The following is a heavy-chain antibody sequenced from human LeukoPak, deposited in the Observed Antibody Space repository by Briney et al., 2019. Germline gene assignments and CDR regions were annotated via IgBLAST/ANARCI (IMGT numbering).Heavy chain of an antibody. CDR2: IYYSGST. J-gene: IGHJ4*02. CDR3: ARGLPQYYDFWSGPYFDY. D-gene: IGHD3-3*01. CDR1: GGSISSYY. Sequence: SETLSLTCTVSGGSISSYYWSWIRQPPGKGLEWIGYIYYSGSTTYKPSLNSRVTISVDTSKNQFSLKLSSVTAADTAVYYCARGLPQYYDFWSGPYFDYWGQGTLVTVSS. V-gene: IGHV4-59*01.